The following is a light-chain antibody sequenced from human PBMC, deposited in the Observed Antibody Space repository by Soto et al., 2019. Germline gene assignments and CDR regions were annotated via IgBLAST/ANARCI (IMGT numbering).Light chain of an antibody. CDR1: QSVSSSY. CDR2: GAS. V-gene: IGKV3-20*01. CDR3: QQYGSSPA. Sequence: EILVTQSPGTLSLSPGERATLSCRASQSVSSSYLAWYQQKPGQAPRLLIYGASSRATGIPDRFSGSGSGTDFTLTISRLEPEDFAVYYCQQYGSSPAFGGGTKVEIK. J-gene: IGKJ4*01.